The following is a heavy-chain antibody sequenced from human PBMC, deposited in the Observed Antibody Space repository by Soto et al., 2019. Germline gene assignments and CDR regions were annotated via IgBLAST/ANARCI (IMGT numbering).Heavy chain of an antibody. CDR2: IWYDGSDK. Sequence: PGGSLRLSCAASGFTFSSSGMHWVRQAPGKGLEWVAVIWYDGSDKYYADSVKGRFTMSRDNSKNKLYLQMNSLRAEDTAVYYCAKDTGSGDPTFDYWGQGTLVTVSS. CDR3: AKDTGSGDPTFDY. V-gene: IGHV3-33*06. J-gene: IGHJ4*02. D-gene: IGHD4-17*01. CDR1: GFTFSSSG.